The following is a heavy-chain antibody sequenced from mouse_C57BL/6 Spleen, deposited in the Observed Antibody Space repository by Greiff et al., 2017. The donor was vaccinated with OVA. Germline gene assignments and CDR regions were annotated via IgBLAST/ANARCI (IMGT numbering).Heavy chain of an antibody. V-gene: IGHV1-61*01. Sequence: VQLQQPGAELVRPGSSVKLSCKASGYTFTSYWMDWVKQRPGQGLEWIGNIYPSDSETHYNQKFKDKATLTVDKSSSTAYMQLSSLTSEDSAVYYCARRGSSLYYFDYWGQGTTLTVSS. CDR3: ARRGSSLYYFDY. D-gene: IGHD1-1*01. CDR2: IYPSDSET. J-gene: IGHJ2*01. CDR1: GYTFTSYW.